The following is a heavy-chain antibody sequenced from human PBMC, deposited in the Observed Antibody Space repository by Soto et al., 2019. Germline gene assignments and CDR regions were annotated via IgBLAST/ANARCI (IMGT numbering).Heavy chain of an antibody. Sequence: QVQLVESGGGVVQPGRSLRLSCAVSGFTFSSHAMHWVRQAPGKGLEWVALILSDGSNKYYADSVKGRFTTSRDNSKNTMYLQMNGLRLEDTAVYYGARDDEGGSDCDLGYWGQGALVTVSS. V-gene: IGHV3-30-3*01. CDR3: ARDDEGGSDCDLGY. D-gene: IGHD2-15*01. CDR2: ILSDGSNK. J-gene: IGHJ4*02. CDR1: GFTFSSHA.